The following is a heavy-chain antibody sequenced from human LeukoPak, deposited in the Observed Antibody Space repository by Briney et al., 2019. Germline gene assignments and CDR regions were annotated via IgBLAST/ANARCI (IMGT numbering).Heavy chain of an antibody. J-gene: IGHJ3*02. CDR1: GYTFTSYG. V-gene: IGHV1-18*01. Sequence: ASVKVSCKASGYTFTSYGISWVRQASGQGLEWMGWISAYNGNTNYAQKLQGRVTMTTDTSTSTAYMELRSLRSDDTAVYYCATNIQEYYDFWSGFAFDIWGQGTMVTVSS. CDR2: ISAYNGNT. D-gene: IGHD3-3*01. CDR3: ATNIQEYYDFWSGFAFDI.